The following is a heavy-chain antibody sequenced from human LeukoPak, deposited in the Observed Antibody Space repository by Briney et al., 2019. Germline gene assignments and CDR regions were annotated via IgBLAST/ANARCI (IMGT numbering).Heavy chain of an antibody. CDR2: IYAGGGT. CDR1: GFTVSSNY. V-gene: IGHV3-53*01. Sequence: GGSLRLSCSASGFTVSSNYMSWVRQAPGKGLEWVSVIYAGGGTAYADSVKGRFIISRDNSKNTLYLQMNSLRAEDTALYYCAREGGDSMIQGVIADWGQGTLVTISS. J-gene: IGHJ4*02. D-gene: IGHD3-10*01. CDR3: AREGGDSMIQGVIAD.